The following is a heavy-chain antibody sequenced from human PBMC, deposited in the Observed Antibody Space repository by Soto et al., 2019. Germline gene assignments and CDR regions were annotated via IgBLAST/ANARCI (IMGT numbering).Heavy chain of an antibody. D-gene: IGHD1-1*01. CDR2: IYYSGST. CDR1: GGSISSYY. J-gene: IGHJ6*03. V-gene: IGHV4-59*01. CDR3: ARDHFESIERRRDYYYYMDV. Sequence: SETLSLTCTVSGGSISSYYWSWIRQPPGKGLEWIGYIYYSGSTNYNPSLKSRVTISVDTSKNQFSLKLSSVTAADTAVYYCARDHFESIERRRDYYYYMDVWGKGTTVTVSS.